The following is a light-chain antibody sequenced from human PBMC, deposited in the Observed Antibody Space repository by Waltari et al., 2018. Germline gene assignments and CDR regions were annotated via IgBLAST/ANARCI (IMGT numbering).Light chain of an antibody. CDR1: KTISRY. CDR2: AAS. J-gene: IGKJ1*01. V-gene: IGKV1-39*01. Sequence: IQMTQSPSSLSASVGDRVTITCRARKTISRYLNCYQQQPGKAPNLLIYAASSLQSGVPSRFSGSGSGRDFTLIITSLQPEDFATYYCQESYSFTRTFGQVTKVEIK. CDR3: QESYSFTRT.